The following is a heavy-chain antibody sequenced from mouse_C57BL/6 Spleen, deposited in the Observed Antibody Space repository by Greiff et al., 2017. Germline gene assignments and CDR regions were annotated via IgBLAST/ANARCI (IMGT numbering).Heavy chain of an antibody. CDR2: ISDGGSYT. J-gene: IGHJ2*01. CDR3: ARGGNYYGFDY. D-gene: IGHD1-1*01. V-gene: IGHV5-4*01. Sequence: EVQRVESGGGLVKPGGSLKLSCAASGFTFSSYAMSWVRQTPEKRLEWVATISDGGSYTYYPDNVKGRFTISRDNAKNNLYLQMSHLKSEDTAMYYCARGGNYYGFDYWGQGTTLTVSS. CDR1: GFTFSSYA.